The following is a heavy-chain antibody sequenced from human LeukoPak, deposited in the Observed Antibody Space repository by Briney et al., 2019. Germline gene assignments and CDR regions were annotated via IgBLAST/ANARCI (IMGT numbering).Heavy chain of an antibody. V-gene: IGHV3-53*05. J-gene: IGHJ4*02. Sequence: PGGSLRLSCAASGFTVSSNYMSWVRQAPGEGLEWVSVIYSGGSTYYADSVKGRFTISRDNSKNTLYLQMNSLRAEDTAVYYCARDYYGSGSFPDYWGQGTLVTVSS. D-gene: IGHD3-10*01. CDR3: ARDYYGSGSFPDY. CDR2: IYSGGST. CDR1: GFTVSSNY.